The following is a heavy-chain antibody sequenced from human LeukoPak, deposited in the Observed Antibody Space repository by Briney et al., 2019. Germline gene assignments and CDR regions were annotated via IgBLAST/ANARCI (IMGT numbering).Heavy chain of an antibody. CDR3: ARDALLPGIAVAGFDL. CDR2: IIPIFGTA. D-gene: IGHD6-19*01. CDR1: GGTFSSYA. Sequence: GASVKVSCKASGGTFSSYAISWVRQAPGQGLEWMGRIIPIFGTANYAQKFQGRVTITTDESTSTAYMELSSLRSEDTAVYYCARDALLPGIAVAGFDLWGQGTLVTVSS. J-gene: IGHJ5*02. V-gene: IGHV1-69*05.